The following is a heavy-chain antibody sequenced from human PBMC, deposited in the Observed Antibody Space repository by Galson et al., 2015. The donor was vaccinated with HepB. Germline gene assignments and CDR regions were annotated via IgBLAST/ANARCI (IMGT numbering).Heavy chain of an antibody. V-gene: IGHV3-23*01. CDR2: ISGSGDAT. CDR1: DFSFRSYA. J-gene: IGHJ6*02. Sequence: SLRLSCAGSDFSFRSYALNWVRQAPGKGLEWVSGISGSGDATSYLDSVKGRFTISRDNSKNTLYLQVNSLRGEDTAVYYCAARGPNCNGRACTDPHYYLAMDVWGQGTTVTVSS. CDR3: AARGPNCNGRACTDPHYYLAMDV. D-gene: IGHD2-15*01.